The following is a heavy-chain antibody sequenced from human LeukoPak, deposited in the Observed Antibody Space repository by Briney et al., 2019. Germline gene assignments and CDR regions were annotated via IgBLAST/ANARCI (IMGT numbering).Heavy chain of an antibody. J-gene: IGHJ5*02. CDR1: GYTFTGYD. CDR3: ARDAVEEYCSGGSCYPNNWFDP. V-gene: IGHV1-2*06. CDR2: INPNSGGT. Sequence: ASVKVSCKASGYTFTGYDMHWVRQAPGQGLEWMGRINPNSGGTNYAQKFQGRVTMTRDTSISTAYMELSRLRSDDTAVYYCARDAVEEYCSGGSCYPNNWFDPWGQGTLVTVSS. D-gene: IGHD2-15*01.